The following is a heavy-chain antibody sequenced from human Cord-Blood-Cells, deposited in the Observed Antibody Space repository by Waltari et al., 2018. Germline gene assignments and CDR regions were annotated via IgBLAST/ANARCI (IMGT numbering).Heavy chain of an antibody. CDR2: INAGNGNT. V-gene: IGHV1-3*01. D-gene: IGHD3-10*01. J-gene: IGHJ4*02. CDR1: GYTFTSYA. Sequence: QVQLVQSGAEVKTPGASVKASCKASGYTFTSYAMHWVGQAPGQRLEWMRWINAGNGNTKYSQKFQGRVTITRDTSASTAYMELSSLRSEDTAVYYCARGPVRGGSFDYWGQGTLVTVSS. CDR3: ARGPVRGGSFDY.